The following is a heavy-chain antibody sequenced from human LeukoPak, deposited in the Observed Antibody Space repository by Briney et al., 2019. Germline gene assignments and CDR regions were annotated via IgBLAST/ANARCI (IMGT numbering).Heavy chain of an antibody. J-gene: IGHJ4*02. CDR2: IIGSGGST. V-gene: IGHV3-23*01. Sequence: GGSLRLSCAASGFTFSSYAISWVRQAPGKGLEWVAAIIGSGGSTYYADSVEGRFTIARDNSKNTLYLQMNSLSAEDTAVYYCARDDIVVVQAAISFDYWGQGTLVTVSS. CDR3: ARDDIVVVQAAISFDY. D-gene: IGHD2-2*01. CDR1: GFTFSSYA.